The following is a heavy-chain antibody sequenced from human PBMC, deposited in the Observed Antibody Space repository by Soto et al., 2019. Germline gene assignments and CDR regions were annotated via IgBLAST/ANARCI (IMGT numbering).Heavy chain of an antibody. CDR3: ARLDEMATIEGAYYFDY. Sequence: GESLKISCKGSGYSFTSYWIGWVRQMPGKGLEWMGIIYPGDSDTRYSPSFQGQVTISADKSISTAYLQWSSLKASDTAMYYCARLDEMATIEGAYYFDYWGQGTLVTVSS. V-gene: IGHV5-51*01. CDR1: GYSFTSYW. J-gene: IGHJ4*02. CDR2: IYPGDSDT. D-gene: IGHD5-12*01.